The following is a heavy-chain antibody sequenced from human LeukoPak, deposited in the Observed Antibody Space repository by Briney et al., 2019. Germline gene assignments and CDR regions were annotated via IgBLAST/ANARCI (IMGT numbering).Heavy chain of an antibody. CDR3: ARDLLYCGGDCYSDYYYGMDV. D-gene: IGHD2-21*02. V-gene: IGHV3-7*01. Sequence: PGGSLRLSCAASGFFFSNFWMSWVRQAPGKGLEWVASVRPDGGQAYYVDSIKGRFTMYRDNAKNSLYLQMNSLRAEDTAVYYCARDLLYCGGDCYSDYYYGMDVWGKGTTVTVSS. CDR1: GFFFSNFW. CDR2: VRPDGGQA. J-gene: IGHJ6*04.